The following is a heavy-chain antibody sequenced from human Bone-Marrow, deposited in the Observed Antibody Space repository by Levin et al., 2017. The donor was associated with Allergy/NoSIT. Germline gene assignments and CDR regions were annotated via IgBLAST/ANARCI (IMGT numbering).Heavy chain of an antibody. CDR1: GFIFRNYA. J-gene: IGHJ4*02. Sequence: PGGSLRLSCAASGFIFRNYAMNWVRQAPGKGLEWVSQISGSGGNTHYADSVKGRFTISRDNSKNTLYLQMNSLRVKDTAVYYCAGYDTSAYHSPFDYWGQGTLVTVSS. CDR2: ISGSGGNT. V-gene: IGHV3-23*01. D-gene: IGHD3-22*01. CDR3: AGYDTSAYHSPFDY.